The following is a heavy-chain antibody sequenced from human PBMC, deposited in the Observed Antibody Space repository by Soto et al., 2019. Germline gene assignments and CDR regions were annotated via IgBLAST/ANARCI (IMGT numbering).Heavy chain of an antibody. CDR2: IWYDGSNK. Sequence: GGSLRLSCAASGFTFSSYGMHWVRQAPGKGLEWVAVIWYDGSNKYYADSVKGRFTISRDNSKNTLYLQMNSLRAEDTAVYYCARDIGYCTNGVCYHFDYWGQGTLVTVSS. D-gene: IGHD2-8*01. CDR3: ARDIGYCTNGVCYHFDY. V-gene: IGHV3-33*01. J-gene: IGHJ4*02. CDR1: GFTFSSYG.